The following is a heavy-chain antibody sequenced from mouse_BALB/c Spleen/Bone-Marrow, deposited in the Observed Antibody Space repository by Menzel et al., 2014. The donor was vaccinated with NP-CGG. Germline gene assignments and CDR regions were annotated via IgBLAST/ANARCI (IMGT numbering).Heavy chain of an antibody. J-gene: IGHJ3*01. CDR2: ISNGGGST. V-gene: IGHV5-12*02. D-gene: IGHD2-3*01. Sequence: LSCATSGFTFSDYYMYWVRQTPEKRLEWVAYISNGGGSTYYPDTVKGRFTISRDNAKNTLYLQMSRLKSEDTAMYYCARPLYDGYYVAYWGQGTLVTVSA. CDR3: ARPLYDGYYVAY. CDR1: GFTFSDYY.